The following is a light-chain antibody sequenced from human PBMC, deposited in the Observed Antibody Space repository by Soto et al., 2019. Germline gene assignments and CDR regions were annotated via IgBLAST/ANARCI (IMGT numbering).Light chain of an antibody. CDR3: ATWDDSLNVYV. Sequence: QSVLTQPTSASGTPGQRVTISCSGISSNNGSSSTINWHQHLPGAAPKLLIYDNNQRPSGIPDRFSGSRSGTSASLAISGLQSDDEADYYCATWDDSLNVYVFSTGTKLTVL. J-gene: IGLJ1*01. CDR1: SSNNGSSST. V-gene: IGLV1-44*01. CDR2: DNN.